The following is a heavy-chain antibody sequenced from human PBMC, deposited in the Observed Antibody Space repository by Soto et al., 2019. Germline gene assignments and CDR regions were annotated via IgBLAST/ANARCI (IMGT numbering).Heavy chain of an antibody. CDR2: IVVGSGNT. CDR3: AAVGPRGGQREGGSGP. CDR1: GFTFTSSA. Sequence: QMQLVQSGPEVKKPGTSVKVSGKASGFTFTSSAVQWVRQARGQRLEWIGWIVVGSGNTNYAQKFPERVTTPRDMSTSKAYMELSSLRTEDTAVYYGAAVGPRGGQREGGSGPWGQGTLVTVSS. J-gene: IGHJ5*02. D-gene: IGHD3-16*01. V-gene: IGHV1-58*01.